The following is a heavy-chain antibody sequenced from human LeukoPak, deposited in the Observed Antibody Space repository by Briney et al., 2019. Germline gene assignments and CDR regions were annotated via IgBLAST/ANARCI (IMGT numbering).Heavy chain of an antibody. CDR3: ARDQFEVVPAAADYYYYYGMDV. CDR2: IWYDGSNK. J-gene: IGHJ6*02. D-gene: IGHD2-2*01. CDR1: GFTFSSYG. V-gene: IGHV3-33*01. Sequence: GGSLRLSCAASGFTFSSYGMHWVRQAPGKGLEWVAVIWYDGSNKYYPDSVKGRFTISRDNSKNTLYLQMNSLRAEDTAVYYCARDQFEVVPAAADYYYYYGMDVWGQGTTVTVSS.